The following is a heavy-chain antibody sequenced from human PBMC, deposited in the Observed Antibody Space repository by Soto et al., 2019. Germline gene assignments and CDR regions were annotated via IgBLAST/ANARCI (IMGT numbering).Heavy chain of an antibody. D-gene: IGHD5-12*01. CDR2: IFWDDDK. Sequence: QITLKESGPTLVKPTQTLTLTCSFSGFSLSTRGVGVGWIRQPPGKALEWLALIFWDDDKWYSPSLRSRLTITEDTXXXXVXLXXXXXXXXXXATYYCAHRSRGYAYYFDQWGQGTLVTVSS. CDR3: AHRSRGYAYYFDQ. CDR1: GFSLSTRGVG. J-gene: IGHJ4*02. V-gene: IGHV2-5*02.